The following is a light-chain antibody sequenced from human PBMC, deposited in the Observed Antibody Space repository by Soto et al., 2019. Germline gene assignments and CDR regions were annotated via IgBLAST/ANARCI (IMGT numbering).Light chain of an antibody. CDR3: QTWGTGTPYV. CDR2: LNDDGSH. Sequence: QLVLTQSPSASASLGASVKLTCTLSSGHSNYAIAWHQQQAEKGPRFLMKLNDDGSHIKGDGIPDRFSGSSSGAERYLIISSLQSEDEADYYCQTWGTGTPYVFGTGTKVTVL. J-gene: IGLJ1*01. V-gene: IGLV4-69*01. CDR1: SGHSNYA.